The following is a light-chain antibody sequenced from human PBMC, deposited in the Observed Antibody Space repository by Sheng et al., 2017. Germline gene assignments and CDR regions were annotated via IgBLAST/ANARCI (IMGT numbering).Light chain of an antibody. CDR2: WAS. CDR3: QQYYTTSLFT. V-gene: IGKV4-1*01. CDR1: QSVLYSSNNKNY. Sequence: DIVMTQSPDSLAVSLGERATINCKSSQSVLYSSNNKNYLAWYQQKPGQPPKLLIYWASIRESGVPDRFIGTGSGTDFTLTISSLQAEDVAVYYCQQYYTTSLFTFGPGTKVDIK. J-gene: IGKJ3*01.